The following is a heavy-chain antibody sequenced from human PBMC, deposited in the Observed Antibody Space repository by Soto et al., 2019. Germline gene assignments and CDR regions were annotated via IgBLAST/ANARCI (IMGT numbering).Heavy chain of an antibody. D-gene: IGHD6-19*01. CDR2: ISTSSSYI. Sequence: GGFLRLSCEGSGFTFNPYNMNWVRQAPGKGLEWVASISTSSSYIYYAASVEGRFTVSRDNAKNSLYLQMSDLRDEDTAVYYCARGLGRATSKNWFDSWGQGTQVTVSS. CDR3: ARGLGRATSKNWFDS. V-gene: IGHV3-21*01. J-gene: IGHJ5*01. CDR1: GFTFNPYN.